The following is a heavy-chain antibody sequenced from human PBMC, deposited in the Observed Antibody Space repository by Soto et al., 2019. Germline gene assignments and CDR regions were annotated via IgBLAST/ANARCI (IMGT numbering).Heavy chain of an antibody. CDR1: GLTFSRHA. CDR3: AKPIAVDFDY. J-gene: IGHJ4*02. CDR2: ISSGGESA. Sequence: GALRPACSASGLTFSRHAMTWVRQAPGKGLEWVSSISSGGESAYYAESVKGRFTISRDNSKNTLYLQMNSLRAEDTAVYYCAKPIAVDFDYWGQGTLVTVYS. D-gene: IGHD6-19*01. V-gene: IGHV3-23*01.